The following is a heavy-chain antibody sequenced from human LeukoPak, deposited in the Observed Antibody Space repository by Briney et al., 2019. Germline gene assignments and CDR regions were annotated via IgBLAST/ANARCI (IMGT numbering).Heavy chain of an antibody. CDR3: TALGYPQYFGD. D-gene: IGHD2-15*01. CDR2: IKSKANGGTT. Sequence: GGSLRLSCAASGVTFSNAWMSWVRQAPGKGLERVGRIKSKANGGTTDYAAPVKGRFNISRDDSKTTLYLAMHSLITEDTAVYCCTALGYPQYFGDWGQGSQVTVSS. J-gene: IGHJ4*02. CDR1: GVTFSNAW. V-gene: IGHV3-15*01.